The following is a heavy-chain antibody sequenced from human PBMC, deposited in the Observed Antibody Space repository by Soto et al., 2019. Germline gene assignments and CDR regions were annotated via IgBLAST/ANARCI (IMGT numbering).Heavy chain of an antibody. Sequence: PGGSLRLSCASSGFTFSTYTMNWVRQAPGKVLEWVSSINGRGNYIYYAESVKGRFTISRDNAKNSLYLQMDRLRAEDTALYYCVREDGKVGTNSAFDYWGLGALVTVSS. V-gene: IGHV3-21*01. CDR2: INGRGNYI. CDR1: GFTFSTYT. D-gene: IGHD1-26*01. CDR3: VREDGKVGTNSAFDY. J-gene: IGHJ4*02.